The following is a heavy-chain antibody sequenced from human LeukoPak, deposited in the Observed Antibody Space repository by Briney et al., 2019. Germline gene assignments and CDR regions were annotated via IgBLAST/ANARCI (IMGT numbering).Heavy chain of an antibody. D-gene: IGHD5-18*01. CDR3: ARANPEYSYGQADYGMDV. V-gene: IGHV3-53*01. Sequence: PGGSLRLSCAASGFTVSSNYMSWGRPAPGKGLEWVSVIYSAGSTYYADSVKGRFTISRDNSKNTLYLQMNSLRADDTAVYYCARANPEYSYGQADYGMDVWGQGATVIVAS. CDR1: GFTVSSNY. CDR2: IYSAGST. J-gene: IGHJ6*02.